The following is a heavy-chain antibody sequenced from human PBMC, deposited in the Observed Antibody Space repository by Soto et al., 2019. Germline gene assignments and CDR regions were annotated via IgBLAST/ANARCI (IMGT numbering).Heavy chain of an antibody. J-gene: IGHJ4*02. Sequence: QLQLQESGPGLVKPSETLSLTCTVSGGSISSSSYYWGWIRQPPGKGLEWIGSIYYSGSTYYNPSLKSLVTISVDTSKIQFSLKRSSVTAADTAVYYCAITGIAAAGTIDYWGQGTLVTVSS. V-gene: IGHV4-39*01. CDR2: IYYSGST. D-gene: IGHD6-13*01. CDR3: AITGIAAAGTIDY. CDR1: GGSISSSSYY.